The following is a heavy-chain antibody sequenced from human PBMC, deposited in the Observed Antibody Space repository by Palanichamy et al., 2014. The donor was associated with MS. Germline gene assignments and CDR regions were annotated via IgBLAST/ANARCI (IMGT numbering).Heavy chain of an antibody. J-gene: IGHJ4*02. Sequence: QVQLQESGPGLVKPSETLSLTCAASGYSISSGYYWGWIRQSPGKGLEWIGSIYRGGSTFYNPSLKSRITISVDTSKNQFSLKLRSVTAADTAVYYCARYPGYSSGWLRYYFDYWGQGTLVTVSS. D-gene: IGHD6-19*01. CDR1: GYSISSGYY. V-gene: IGHV4-38-2*01. CDR3: ARYPGYSSGWLRYYFDY. CDR2: IYRGGST.